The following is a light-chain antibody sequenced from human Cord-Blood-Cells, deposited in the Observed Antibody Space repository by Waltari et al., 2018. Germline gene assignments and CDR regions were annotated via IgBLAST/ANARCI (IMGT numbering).Light chain of an antibody. Sequence: EIVLTQSPGTLSLSPGERATLSCRASQSVSSSYLAWYQQKPGQAPRLLIYGASSRATGIPDRFSGSGSATDFTLTISRLEPEDFAVYYCQQYVSSPWTFGQGIKVEIK. J-gene: IGKJ1*01. V-gene: IGKV3-20*01. CDR1: QSVSSSY. CDR3: QQYVSSPWT. CDR2: GAS.